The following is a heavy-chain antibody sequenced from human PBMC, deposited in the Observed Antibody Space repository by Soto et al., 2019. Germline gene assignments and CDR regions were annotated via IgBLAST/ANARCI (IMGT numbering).Heavy chain of an antibody. CDR2: SNPNSGAT. CDR1: GYTFTGYF. D-gene: IGHD3-3*01. V-gene: IGHV1-2*02. J-gene: IGHJ5*02. CDR3: ARGGGTILAPLP. Sequence: QVQLVQSGAEVKKPGASVKVSCRASGYTFTGYFMHWVRQAPGQGLEWMGWSNPNSGATKYAQKFQGRVTLSRDTSIRTAYMELSGLRSDDTAVYYCARGGGTILAPLPWGQGTLVTVSS.